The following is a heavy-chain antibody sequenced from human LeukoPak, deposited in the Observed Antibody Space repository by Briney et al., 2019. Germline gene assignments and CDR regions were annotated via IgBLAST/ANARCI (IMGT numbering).Heavy chain of an antibody. J-gene: IGHJ4*02. D-gene: IGHD3-10*01. CDR1: GFTLSSYG. V-gene: IGHV3-30*18. CDR3: AKKSPGTYYAPPDY. CDR2: TSYDGSNK. Sequence: GRSLRLSCAASGFTLSSYGTHWVRQAPGKGLEWVAVTSYDGSNKNYADSVKGRFTISRDNSKNTLYLQMNSLRAEDTAVYYCAKKSPGTYYAPPDYWGQGTLVTVSS.